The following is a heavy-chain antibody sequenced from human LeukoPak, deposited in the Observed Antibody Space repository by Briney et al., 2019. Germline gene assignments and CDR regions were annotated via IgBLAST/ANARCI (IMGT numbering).Heavy chain of an antibody. CDR1: GYTFTGSY. V-gene: IGHV1-2*02. J-gene: IGHJ5*02. Sequence: GASVKVSCKASGYTFTGSYMHWVRQAPGQGLEWMGWINPNSGGTNYAQKFQGRVTMTRDTSINTAYMELSSLRSDDTAVFYCARAHLIAAPGYNWFDPWGQGTLVTVSS. CDR2: INPNSGGT. D-gene: IGHD6-13*01. CDR3: ARAHLIAAPGYNWFDP.